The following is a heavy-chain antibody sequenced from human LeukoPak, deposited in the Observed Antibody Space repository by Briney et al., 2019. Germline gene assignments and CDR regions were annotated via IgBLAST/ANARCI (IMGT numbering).Heavy chain of an antibody. V-gene: IGHV4-59*01. CDR1: GGSISSYY. CDR3: ASSGYSYGYYYYYMDV. Sequence: PSETLSLTCTVSGGSISSYYWSWIRQPPGKGLEWIGYIYYSGSTYYNPSLRSRVTISVDTSKKQFSLKLSSVTAADTAVYYCASSGYSYGYYYYYMDVWGKGTTVTVSS. D-gene: IGHD5-18*01. CDR2: IYYSGST. J-gene: IGHJ6*03.